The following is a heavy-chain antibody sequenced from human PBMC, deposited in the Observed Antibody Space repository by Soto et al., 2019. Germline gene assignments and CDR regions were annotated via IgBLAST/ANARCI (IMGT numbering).Heavy chain of an antibody. CDR1: GGSISSSSYY. V-gene: IGHV4-39*01. CDR3: ASRELLLFYFDY. Sequence: KTSETLSLTCTVSGGSISSSSYYWGWIRQPPGKGLEWIGSIYYSGSTYYNPSLKSRVTISVDTSKNQFSLKLSSVTAADTAVYYCASRELLLFYFDYWGQGTLVTVSS. D-gene: IGHD1-26*01. J-gene: IGHJ4*02. CDR2: IYYSGST.